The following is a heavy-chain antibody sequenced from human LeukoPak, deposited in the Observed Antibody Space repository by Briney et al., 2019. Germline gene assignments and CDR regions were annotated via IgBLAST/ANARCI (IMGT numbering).Heavy chain of an antibody. Sequence: SETLSLTCTVSGGSISSYYWSWIRQPPGKGLEWIGYIYYSGSTNYNPSLKSRVTISVDTSKNQFSLKLSSVTAADTAVYYCARAGEDCSGGSCYEFDPWGQGTLVTVSS. CDR1: GGSISSYY. CDR2: IYYSGST. CDR3: ARAGEDCSGGSCYEFDP. V-gene: IGHV4-59*01. J-gene: IGHJ5*02. D-gene: IGHD2-15*01.